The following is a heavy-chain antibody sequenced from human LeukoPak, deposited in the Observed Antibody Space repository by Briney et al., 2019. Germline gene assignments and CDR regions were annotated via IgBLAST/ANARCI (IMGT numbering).Heavy chain of an antibody. CDR2: VYDSGST. V-gene: IGHV4-59*11. J-gene: IGHJ3*02. Sequence: SETLSLTCTVSNGSINSHYWSWIRQPPGKGLEWVGSVYDSGSTNYNPSLTSRVTISVDTSKNQFSLKLSSVTAADTAVYYCARALQPGVYAFDIWGQGTMVTVSS. CDR1: NGSINSHY. D-gene: IGHD6-13*01. CDR3: ARALQPGVYAFDI.